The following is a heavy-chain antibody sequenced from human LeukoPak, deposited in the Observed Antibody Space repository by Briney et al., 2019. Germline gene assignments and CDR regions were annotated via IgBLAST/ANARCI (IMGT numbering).Heavy chain of an antibody. CDR2: MNPNSGNT. Sequence: ASRKVSCKASGYTFTSYDINWVRQATGQGLEWMGWMNPNSGNTGYAQKFQGRVTMTRNTSISTAYMELSSLRSEDTAVYYCARGNKQGPTYIWGSYRYLFDYWGQGTLVTVSS. V-gene: IGHV1-8*01. CDR1: GYTFTSYD. CDR3: ARGNKQGPTYIWGSYRYLFDY. D-gene: IGHD3-16*02. J-gene: IGHJ4*02.